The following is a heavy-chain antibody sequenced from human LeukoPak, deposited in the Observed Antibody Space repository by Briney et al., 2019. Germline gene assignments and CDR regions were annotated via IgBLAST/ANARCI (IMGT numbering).Heavy chain of an antibody. J-gene: IGHJ4*02. CDR2: IYSGGST. CDR3: ARGGAADYVWGSYRNMYYFDY. Sequence: GGSLRLSCAASGFTFSNYAMSWVRQAPGKGLEWVSVIYSGGSTYYADSVKGRFTISRDNSKNTLYLQMNSLRAEDTAVYYCARGGAADYVWGSYRNMYYFDYWGQGTLVTVSS. D-gene: IGHD3-16*02. V-gene: IGHV3-66*01. CDR1: GFTFSNYA.